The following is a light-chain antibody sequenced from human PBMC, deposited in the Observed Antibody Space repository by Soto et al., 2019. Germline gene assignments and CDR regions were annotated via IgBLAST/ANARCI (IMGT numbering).Light chain of an antibody. Sequence: QSVLTDDPGGSGSTGQSVTISCSGTNNDIGVYDFVSWYQHHPGKAPTLIIYEVVQRHSGVPDRFSGSKSGNTASLTVSGLQAADEADYFCNSYAGSNTYVFGSGTKVTV. J-gene: IGLJ1*01. CDR3: NSYAGSNTYV. CDR1: NNDIGVYDF. V-gene: IGLV2-8*01. CDR2: EVV.